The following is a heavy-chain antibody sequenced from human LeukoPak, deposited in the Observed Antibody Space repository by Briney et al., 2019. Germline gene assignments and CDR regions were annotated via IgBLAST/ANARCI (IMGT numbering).Heavy chain of an antibody. CDR3: ARGGWNKFDY. J-gene: IGHJ4*02. CDR2: IFYSGTT. Sequence: SETLSLACTVSGGSISSYYWSWIRQPPGKGLEWIGFIFYSGTTNYNPSLKSRVTISVDTSKNQFSLKLSSVTAADTAVYYCARGGWNKFDYWGQGTLVTVSS. CDR1: GGSISSYY. D-gene: IGHD3-22*01. V-gene: IGHV4-59*01.